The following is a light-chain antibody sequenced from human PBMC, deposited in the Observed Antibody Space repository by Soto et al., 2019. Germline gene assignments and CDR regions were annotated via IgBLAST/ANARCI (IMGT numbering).Light chain of an antibody. CDR2: AAS. Sequence: DIQLTQSPSFLSASVGDRVTITCRASQGISSYLAWYQQKPGKAPKLLIYAASTLQSGVPSRFSGSGSGTEFTLTISSLQPEDFATYYYQQLNSYPATFGGGTKVEIK. J-gene: IGKJ4*01. CDR3: QQLNSYPAT. V-gene: IGKV1-9*01. CDR1: QGISSY.